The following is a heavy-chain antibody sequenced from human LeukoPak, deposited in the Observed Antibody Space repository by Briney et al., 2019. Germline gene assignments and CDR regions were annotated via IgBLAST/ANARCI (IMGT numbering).Heavy chain of an antibody. D-gene: IGHD2-15*01. CDR3: ARGVYCIGGSCYSYNSWFDP. CDR2: MNPNSGNT. V-gene: IGHV1-8*01. CDR1: GYTFTSYD. Sequence: ASVKVSCKASGYTFTSYDINWVRQATGQGFEWMGWMNPNSGNTGYAQKFQGRVTMTRDTSINTAYMELSSLTSEDTAVYYCARGVYCIGGSCYSYNSWFDPWGQGTLVTVSS. J-gene: IGHJ5*02.